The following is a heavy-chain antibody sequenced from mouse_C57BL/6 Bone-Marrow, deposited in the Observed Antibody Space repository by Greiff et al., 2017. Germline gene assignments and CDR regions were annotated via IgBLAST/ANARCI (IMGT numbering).Heavy chain of an antibody. J-gene: IGHJ4*01. CDR3: ARSWILEAMDY. V-gene: IGHV1-81*01. CDR2: IYPRSGNT. D-gene: IGHD2-3*01. Sequence: VKLQESGAELARPGASVKLSCKASGYTFTSYGISWVKQRTGQGLEWIGEIYPRSGNTYYNEKFKGKATLTADKSSSTAYMELRSLTSEDSAVCFCARSWILEAMDYWGQGTSVTVSS. CDR1: GYTFTSYG.